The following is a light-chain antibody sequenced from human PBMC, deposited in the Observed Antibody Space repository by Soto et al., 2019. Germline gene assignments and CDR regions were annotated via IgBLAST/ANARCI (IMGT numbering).Light chain of an antibody. CDR1: SGHSSYI. J-gene: IGLJ3*02. CDR3: ETWDSNTRV. Sequence: QLVLTQSSSASASLGSSVKLTCTLSSGHSSYIIAWHQQEPGKAPRYLMNLEGSGTYNKGSGVPNRFSGSSSGADRYLTISNLQFEVEADYYCETWDSNTRVFGGGIKLTVL. CDR2: LEGSGTY. V-gene: IGLV4-60*02.